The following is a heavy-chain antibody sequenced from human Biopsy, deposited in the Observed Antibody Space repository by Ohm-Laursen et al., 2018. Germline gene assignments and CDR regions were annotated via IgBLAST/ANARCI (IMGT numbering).Heavy chain of an antibody. Sequence: SDTLSLTCTVSGASVSSGSYDWSWIRQPPGKGLEWIGNIYNDVSTKYNPSLRSRVTISADKSANQFSLKLRSVTAADTAAYYCARGYAGLYEAFDFWGQGTVVTVAS. CDR1: GASVSSGSYD. CDR3: ARGYAGLYEAFDF. V-gene: IGHV4-61*01. CDR2: IYNDVST. J-gene: IGHJ3*01. D-gene: IGHD5-18*01.